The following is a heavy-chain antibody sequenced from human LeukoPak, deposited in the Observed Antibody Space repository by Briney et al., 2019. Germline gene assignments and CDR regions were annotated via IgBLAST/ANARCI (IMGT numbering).Heavy chain of an antibody. Sequence: ASVKVSCKASGYTFTSYGISWVRQAPGQGLEWMGWISAYNGNTNCAQKLQGRVTMTTDTSTSTAYMELRSLRFDDTAVYYCARDSSDILWSGYSQGADYWGQGTLVTVSS. CDR1: GYTFTSYG. CDR2: ISAYNGNT. D-gene: IGHD3-3*01. CDR3: ARDSSDILWSGYSQGADY. V-gene: IGHV1-18*01. J-gene: IGHJ4*02.